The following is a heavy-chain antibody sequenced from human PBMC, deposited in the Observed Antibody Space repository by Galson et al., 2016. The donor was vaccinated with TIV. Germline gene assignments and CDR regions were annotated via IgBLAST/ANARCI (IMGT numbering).Heavy chain of an antibody. CDR3: GRAFYNNGWFIEY. CDR2: MWYDGSDK. V-gene: IGHV3-33*01. Sequence: SLRLSCAASGFTFASYGMHWVRQAPGKGLEWVTLMWYDGSDKYYADSVKGRFTISRGNSKNTLYLQMTSLRAEDTAMYYCGRAFYNNGWFIEYWGQGTLVTVSS. D-gene: IGHD6-19*01. J-gene: IGHJ4*02. CDR1: GFTFASYG.